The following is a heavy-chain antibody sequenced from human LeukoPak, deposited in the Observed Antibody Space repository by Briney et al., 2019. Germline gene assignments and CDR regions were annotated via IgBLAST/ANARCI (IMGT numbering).Heavy chain of an antibody. Sequence: GGSLRLSCAASGFTFSSYAMSWVRQAPGKGLEWVSAISGSGGSTYCADSVKGRFTISRDNSKNTLYLQMNSLRAEDTAVYYCAKDIFGQIDAFDIWGQGTMVTVSS. V-gene: IGHV3-23*01. CDR1: GFTFSSYA. D-gene: IGHD3-3*01. CDR3: AKDIFGQIDAFDI. J-gene: IGHJ3*02. CDR2: ISGSGGST.